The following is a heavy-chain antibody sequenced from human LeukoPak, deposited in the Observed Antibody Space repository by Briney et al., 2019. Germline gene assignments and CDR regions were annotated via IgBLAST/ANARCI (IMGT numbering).Heavy chain of an antibody. Sequence: GGSLRLSCAASGFTFSSYGMHWVRQAPGKGLEWVAVISYDGSNKYYADSVKGRFTISRDNSKNTLYLQMNSLRAEDTAVYYCAKDVGYDYRSHYYYGMDVWGQGTTVTVSS. CDR2: ISYDGSNK. CDR1: GFTFSSYG. V-gene: IGHV3-30*18. J-gene: IGHJ6*02. CDR3: AKDVGYDYRSHYYYGMDV. D-gene: IGHD5-12*01.